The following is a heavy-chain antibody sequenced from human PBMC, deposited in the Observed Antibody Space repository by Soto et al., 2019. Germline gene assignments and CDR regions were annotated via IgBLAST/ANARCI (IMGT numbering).Heavy chain of an antibody. V-gene: IGHV4-39*01. CDR3: ATSQKGYNWNYFDH. D-gene: IGHD1-20*01. CDR2: VFYTGFT. J-gene: IGHJ4*02. CDR1: GGSISGSYYY. Sequence: PSETLSLTCAVSGGSISGSYYYWAWLRQSPGKGPEWIGSVFYTGFTSSNPSLESRVSVSVDTSKSQFSLKLGAVTAADTAVYYCATSQKGYNWNYFDHWGQGALVTVSS.